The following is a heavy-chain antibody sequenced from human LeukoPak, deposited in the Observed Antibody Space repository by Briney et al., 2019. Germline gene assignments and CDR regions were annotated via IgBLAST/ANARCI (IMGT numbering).Heavy chain of an antibody. D-gene: IGHD6-13*01. CDR1: GYSISSGYY. CDR2: IYHSGST. Sequence: SETLSLTCTVSGYSISSGYYWGWIRQPPGKGLEWIGSIYHSGSTYYNPSLKSRVTISVDTSKNQFSLKLSSVTAADTAVYYCARHFRQQLVHHYYYYYMDVWGKGTTVTISS. V-gene: IGHV4-38-2*02. J-gene: IGHJ6*03. CDR3: ARHFRQQLVHHYYYYYMDV.